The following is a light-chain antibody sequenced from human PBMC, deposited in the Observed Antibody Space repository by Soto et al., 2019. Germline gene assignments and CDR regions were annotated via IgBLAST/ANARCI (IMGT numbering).Light chain of an antibody. CDR1: QCISSY. CDR2: AAS. J-gene: IGKJ1*01. CDR3: QKLNAYPPWT. Sequence: DIQLTQSPSFLSSSVGDRFTITCRSSQCISSYLAWYQQKPGKAPKLLIYAASTLQSGVPLRFSGSGSGTSFTLTISSLQPEDFATYFCQKLNAYPPWTFGQGTKVDIK. V-gene: IGKV1-9*01.